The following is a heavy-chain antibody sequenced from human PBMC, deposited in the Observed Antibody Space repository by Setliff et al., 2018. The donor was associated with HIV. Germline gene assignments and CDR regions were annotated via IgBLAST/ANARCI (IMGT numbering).Heavy chain of an antibody. Sequence: PGGSLRLSCAASGFTFDDYAMHWVRQGPGKGLEWVSLISWDGGSTHYADSVKGRFTMSRDNSKNSLYLQMNSLRAEDTALYYCAEDYYGSGSYPDYWGQGTQVTVSS. CDR1: GFTFDDYA. J-gene: IGHJ4*02. CDR3: AEDYYGSGSYPDY. V-gene: IGHV3-43D*04. CDR2: ISWDGGST. D-gene: IGHD3-10*01.